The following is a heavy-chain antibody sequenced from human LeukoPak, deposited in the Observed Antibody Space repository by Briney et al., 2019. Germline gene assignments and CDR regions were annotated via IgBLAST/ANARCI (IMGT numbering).Heavy chain of an antibody. V-gene: IGHV4-34*01. CDR1: GGSFSGYY. Sequence: PSETLSLTCAVYGGSFSGYYWSWIRQPPGKGLEWIGEINHSGSTNYNPSLKSRVTISVDTSKNQFSLKLSSVTAADTAVYYCARGLRPTRHSSNFQYFQHWGQGTLVTVSS. CDR2: INHSGST. J-gene: IGHJ1*01. D-gene: IGHD6-13*01. CDR3: ARGLRPTRHSSNFQYFQH.